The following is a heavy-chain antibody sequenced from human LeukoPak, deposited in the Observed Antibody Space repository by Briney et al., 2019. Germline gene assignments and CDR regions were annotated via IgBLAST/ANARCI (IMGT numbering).Heavy chain of an antibody. Sequence: PGGSLRLSCAASGFIFSTYSMNWVRQAPGKGLEWVSSISSSASYIYYADSVKGRFTISRAKAKTSLYLQMYSLRAEDTTAYYWASDSRGWYNYWGQGTLVTVSS. CDR2: ISSSASYI. CDR3: ASDSRGWYNY. CDR1: GFIFSTYS. J-gene: IGHJ4*02. D-gene: IGHD6-19*01. V-gene: IGHV3-21*01.